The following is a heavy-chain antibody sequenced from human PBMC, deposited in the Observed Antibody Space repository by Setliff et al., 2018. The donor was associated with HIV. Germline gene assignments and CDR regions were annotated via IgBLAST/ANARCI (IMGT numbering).Heavy chain of an antibody. CDR2: INHSGST. V-gene: IGHV4-34*01. CDR1: GGSFSDYY. Sequence: SETLSLTCAVYGGSFSDYYWSWIRQPPGKGLEWIGEINHSGSTNYNPSLKSRVTISIDTSKNQFSLKLSSVTAADAAIYYCARVPRITTLRNAFDIWGQGTMVTVSS. D-gene: IGHD3-3*01. J-gene: IGHJ3*02. CDR3: ARVPRITTLRNAFDI.